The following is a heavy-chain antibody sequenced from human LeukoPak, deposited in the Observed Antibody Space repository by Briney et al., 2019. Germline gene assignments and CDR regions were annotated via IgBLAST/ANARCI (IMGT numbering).Heavy chain of an antibody. D-gene: IGHD3-16*01. CDR1: GYTFTSYD. J-gene: IGHJ4*01. Sequence: GASVKVSCKASGYTFTSYDINWVRQAPGQGLEWMGWINPNSGGTNYAQKCQGRVTMTRDTSIASSYMELTGLESDDTAVYYCARGRRILGGPENAGDFFDFWGQGSLVTVSS. CDR2: INPNSGGT. CDR3: ARGRRILGGPENAGDFFDF. V-gene: IGHV1-2*02.